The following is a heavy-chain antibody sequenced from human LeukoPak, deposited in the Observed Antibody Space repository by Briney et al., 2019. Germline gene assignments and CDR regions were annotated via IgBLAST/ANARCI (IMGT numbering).Heavy chain of an antibody. V-gene: IGHV5-51*01. CDR1: GYSFTSYW. D-gene: IGHD3-10*01. CDR3: ASRPYYGSGSYYIVY. Sequence: GESLKISCKGSGYSFTSYWIGWVRQMPGKGLGWMGIIYPGDSDTRYSPSFQGQVTISADKSISTAYLQWSSLKASDTAMYYCASRPYYGSGSYYIVYWGQGTLVTVSS. CDR2: IYPGDSDT. J-gene: IGHJ4*02.